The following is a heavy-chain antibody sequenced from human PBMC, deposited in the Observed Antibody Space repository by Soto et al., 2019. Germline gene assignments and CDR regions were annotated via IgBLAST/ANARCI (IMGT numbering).Heavy chain of an antibody. D-gene: IGHD2-15*01. CDR2: IYSSGST. J-gene: IGHJ4*02. CDR1: GGSISSGAYY. V-gene: IGHV4-31*03. Sequence: SETLSLTCTVSGGSISSGAYYWSWIRQHPGKGLEWIGYIYSSGSTYYNPSLKSRVTISFDTSKNQFSLKLNSVTAADTAVYYCAREEGYCTGGSCYPSGDYWGQGTLVTVSS. CDR3: AREEGYCTGGSCYPSGDY.